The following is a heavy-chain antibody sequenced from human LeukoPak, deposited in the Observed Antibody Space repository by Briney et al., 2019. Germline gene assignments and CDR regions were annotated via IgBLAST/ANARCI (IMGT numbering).Heavy chain of an antibody. CDR1: GFTFSGYS. Sequence: GGSLRLSCAASGFTFSGYSMNWVRQAPGKGLEWVSSISSSSSYIYYADSVKGRFTISRDNAKNSLYLQMNSLRAEDTAVYYCARQRGYSYGFGYWGQGTLVTVSS. V-gene: IGHV3-21*01. CDR2: ISSSSSYI. J-gene: IGHJ4*02. D-gene: IGHD5-18*01. CDR3: ARQRGYSYGFGY.